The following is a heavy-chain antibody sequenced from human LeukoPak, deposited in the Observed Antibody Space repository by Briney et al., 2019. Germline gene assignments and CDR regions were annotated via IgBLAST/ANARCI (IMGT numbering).Heavy chain of an antibody. CDR2: IYYSGST. V-gene: IGHV4-59*01. CDR3: ARDSHPQWELGGEFYFDY. D-gene: IGHD1-26*01. CDR1: GGSISSYY. Sequence: SETLSLTCTVSGGSISSYYWSWIRQSPGKGLEWLGYIYYSGSTRYSPSLKSRILIYVDTSKNQFSLTLSSVTAADTAIYFCARDSHPQWELGGEFYFDYWGQGILVTVSS. J-gene: IGHJ4*02.